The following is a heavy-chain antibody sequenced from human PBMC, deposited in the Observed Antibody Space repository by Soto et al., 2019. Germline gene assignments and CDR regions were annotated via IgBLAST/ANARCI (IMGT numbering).Heavy chain of an antibody. Sequence: GGSLRLSCAASGFTFSRYSMNWVRQAPGKGLEWVSSISSSSSYIYSADSVKGRFTISRDNAKNSLYLQMNSLRAEDTAVYYCAREDYSNFDYWGQGTLVTVSS. V-gene: IGHV3-21*01. CDR2: ISSSSSYI. J-gene: IGHJ4*02. CDR1: GFTFSRYS. D-gene: IGHD4-4*01. CDR3: AREDYSNFDY.